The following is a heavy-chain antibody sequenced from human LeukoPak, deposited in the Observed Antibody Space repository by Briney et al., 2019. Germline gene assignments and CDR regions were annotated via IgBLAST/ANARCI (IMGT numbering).Heavy chain of an antibody. CDR1: GFTVSSNY. Sequence: GGSLRLSCAASGFTVSSNYMSWVRQAPGKGLEWVSGSYRSGSAYYADSVKGRFTISRDNSKNTLYLQMDSLRAEDTAVYYCATSGDPRGYYYYYMDVWGKGTTVTVSS. CDR3: ATSGDPRGYYYYYMDV. J-gene: IGHJ6*03. CDR2: SYRSGSA. D-gene: IGHD4-17*01. V-gene: IGHV3-53*01.